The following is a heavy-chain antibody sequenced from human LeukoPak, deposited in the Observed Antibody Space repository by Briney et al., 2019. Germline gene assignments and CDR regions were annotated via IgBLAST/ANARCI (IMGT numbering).Heavy chain of an antibody. V-gene: IGHV3-53*01. CDR1: GFTVSSNY. J-gene: IGHJ3*02. D-gene: IGHD6-19*01. Sequence: GGSLRLSCAASGFTVSSNYMSWVRQAPGKGLEWVSVIYSGGSTYYADSVKGRFTISRDNSKNTLYLQMNSLRAEDTAVYYCAREQWLQSDAFDIWGPGTMVTVSS. CDR2: IYSGGST. CDR3: AREQWLQSDAFDI.